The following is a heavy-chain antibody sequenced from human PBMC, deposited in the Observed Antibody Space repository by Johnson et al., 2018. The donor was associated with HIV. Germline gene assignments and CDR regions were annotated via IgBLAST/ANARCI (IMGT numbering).Heavy chain of an antibody. D-gene: IGHD2-2*01. CDR2: IWYDGSNK. CDR3: ARVAPAHDAFDI. Sequence: QVQLVESGGGVVQPGRSLRLSCTASGFTFGSYGMHWVRQAPGKGLEWVAVIWYDGSNKYYADSVKGRFTISRDNSKNTLYLQMNSLRAEDTAVYYCARVAPAHDAFDIWGQGTMVTVSS. J-gene: IGHJ3*02. CDR1: GFTFGSYG. V-gene: IGHV3-30*19.